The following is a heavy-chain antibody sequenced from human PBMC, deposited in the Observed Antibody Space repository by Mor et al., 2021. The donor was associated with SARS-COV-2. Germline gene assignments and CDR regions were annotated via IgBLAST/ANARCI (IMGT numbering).Heavy chain of an antibody. D-gene: IGHD3-9*01. V-gene: IGHV1-24*01. CDR3: ATETTYFAP. Sequence: QAPGKGLAWMGGFDPEDGETIYAQKFQGRVTMTEDTSTDTAYMELSSLRSEDTAVYYCATETTYFAPWGQGTLVTVSS. J-gene: IGHJ5*02. CDR2: FDPEDGET.